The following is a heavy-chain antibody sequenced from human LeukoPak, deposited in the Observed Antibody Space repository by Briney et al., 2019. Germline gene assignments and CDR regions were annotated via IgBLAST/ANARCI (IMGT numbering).Heavy chain of an antibody. V-gene: IGHV3-64*01. D-gene: IGHD6-19*01. J-gene: IGHJ4*02. CDR1: GFTFSSYA. CDR3: ARGGIAVAAD. CDR2: ISSNGGST. Sequence: VGSLRLSCAASGFTFSSYAMHWVRQAPGKGLEYVSAISSNGGSTYYANSVKGRFTISRDNSKNTLYLQMGSLRAEDMAVYYCARGGIAVAADWGQGTLVTVSS.